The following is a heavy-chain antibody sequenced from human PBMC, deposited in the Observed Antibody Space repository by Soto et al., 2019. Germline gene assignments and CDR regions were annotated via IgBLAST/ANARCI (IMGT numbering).Heavy chain of an antibody. V-gene: IGHV1-3*01. Sequence: GASVKVSCKASGDTFTSYAMHWVRQAPGQRLEWMGWINAGNGNTKYSQKSQGRVTITRDTSASTAYMELSSLRSEDTAVYYCARARPVVVTTGYYGMDVWGQGTTVTVS. D-gene: IGHD2-21*02. J-gene: IGHJ6*02. CDR1: GDTFTSYA. CDR3: ARARPVVVTTGYYGMDV. CDR2: INAGNGNT.